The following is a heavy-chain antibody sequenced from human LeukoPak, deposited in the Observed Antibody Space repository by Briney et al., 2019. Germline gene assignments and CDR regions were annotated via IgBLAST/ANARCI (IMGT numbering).Heavy chain of an antibody. CDR1: GYTFTGYY. CDR3: ARLRGGYDILTGYFDY. D-gene: IGHD3-9*01. Sequence: ASVKVSCKASGYTFTGYYMHWVRQAPGQGLEWKGWINPNSGGTNYAQKFQGRVTMTRDTSISTAYLQWGSLKASDTAMYYCARLRGGYDILTGYFDYWGQGTLVTVSS. V-gene: IGHV1-2*02. CDR2: INPNSGGT. J-gene: IGHJ4*02.